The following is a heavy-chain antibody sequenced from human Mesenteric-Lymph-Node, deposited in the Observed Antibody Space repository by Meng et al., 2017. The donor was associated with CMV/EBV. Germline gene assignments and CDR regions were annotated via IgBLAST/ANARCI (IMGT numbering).Heavy chain of an antibody. D-gene: IGHD6-6*01. CDR3: VKGTSHLVDEYGMDV. Sequence: GESLKISCAASGFTFSSYWMSWVRQAPGKGLEWVANIKQDGSEKYYVDSVKGRFTISRDSASTSLYLQMSALRPEDTALYYCVKGTSHLVDEYGMDVWGHGTAVTVSS. V-gene: IGHV3-7*03. CDR1: GFTFSSYW. J-gene: IGHJ6*02. CDR2: IKQDGSEK.